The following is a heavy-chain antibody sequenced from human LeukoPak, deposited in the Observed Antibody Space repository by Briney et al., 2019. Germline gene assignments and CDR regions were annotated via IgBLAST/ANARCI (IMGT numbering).Heavy chain of an antibody. CDR2: IDGTSSVT. V-gene: IGHV3-11*03. Sequence: PGGSLGLSCAASGFTFSDYYMTWIRQAPGRGLEWISYIDGTSSVTKYADSLKGRFTISRDNAKSSLYLLINSLRAEDTAIYYCARRGTTYCTVDSCHPNWFDPWGQGTLVTVSS. D-gene: IGHD2-15*01. CDR1: GFTFSDYY. J-gene: IGHJ5*02. CDR3: ARRGTTYCTVDSCHPNWFDP.